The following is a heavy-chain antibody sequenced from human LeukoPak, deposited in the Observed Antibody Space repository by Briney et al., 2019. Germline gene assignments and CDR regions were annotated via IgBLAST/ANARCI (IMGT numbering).Heavy chain of an antibody. CDR1: GGSISSYY. D-gene: IGHD3-16*02. CDR2: IYYSGST. Sequence: SETLSLTCTVSGGSISSYYWSWIRQPPGKGLEWIGYIYYSGSTNYNPSLKSRVTISVDTSKNQFSLKLSSVTAADTAVYYCARDNLELSGWFGPWGQGTLVTVSS. CDR3: ARDNLELSGWFGP. J-gene: IGHJ5*02. V-gene: IGHV4-59*01.